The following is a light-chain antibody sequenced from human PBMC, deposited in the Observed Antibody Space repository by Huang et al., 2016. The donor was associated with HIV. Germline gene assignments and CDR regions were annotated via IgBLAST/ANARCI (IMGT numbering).Light chain of an antibody. CDR2: GAS. CDR1: QSISGL. J-gene: IGKJ2*01. Sequence: DIQMTQSPSSLSASVGDRVTITCRASQSISGLLSWYQQKPGKAPKLLIYGASSLQTGVPSRFSGSGSGTDFTLTISSLQPEDFATYYCLQTFSSSTFGQGTKLAIK. V-gene: IGKV1-39*01. CDR3: LQTFSSST.